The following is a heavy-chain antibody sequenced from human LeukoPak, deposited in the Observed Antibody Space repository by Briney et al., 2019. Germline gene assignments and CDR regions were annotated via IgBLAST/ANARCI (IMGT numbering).Heavy chain of an antibody. CDR1: GFPFSSYA. CDR3: ASSSWSYYYYGMDV. D-gene: IGHD6-13*01. V-gene: IGHV3-21*01. J-gene: IGHJ6*02. Sequence: TPGGSLRLSCAASGFPFSSYAMSWVRQAPGKGLEWVSSISSSSSYIYYADSVKGRFTISRDNAKNSLYLQMNSLRAEDTAVYYCASSSWSYYYYGMDVWGQGTTVTVSS. CDR2: ISSSSSYI.